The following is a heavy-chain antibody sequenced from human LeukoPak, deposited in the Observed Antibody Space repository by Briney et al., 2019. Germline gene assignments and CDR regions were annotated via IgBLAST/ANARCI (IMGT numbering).Heavy chain of an antibody. D-gene: IGHD2-2*02. V-gene: IGHV4-4*07. CDR3: ARETRGYCSSTSCYSYYYMDV. CDR1: GGSISSYY. CDR2: IYTTGSP. Sequence: SETLSLTCTVSGGSISSYYWSWIRQPAGKGLEWIGRIYTTGSPNNNPSLKSRVTMSVDTPKNQFSLKLSSVTAADTAVYYCARETRGYCSSTSCYSYYYMDVWGKGTTVTVSS. J-gene: IGHJ6*03.